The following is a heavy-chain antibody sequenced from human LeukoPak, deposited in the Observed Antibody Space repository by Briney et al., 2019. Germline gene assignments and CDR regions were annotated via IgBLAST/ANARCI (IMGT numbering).Heavy chain of an antibody. J-gene: IGHJ6*03. D-gene: IGHD3-22*01. V-gene: IGHV4-34*01. CDR2: INQSGST. CDR1: GGSFSGYY. Sequence: PSETLSLTCAVYGGSFSGYYWSWIRQPPGKGLEWIGEINQSGSTNYNPSLKSRVTISGDTSKNQFSLILTSVTAADTAVYYCARHLGRITMIVGYYYYYMDVWGKGTTVTISS. CDR3: ARHLGRITMIVGYYYYYMDV.